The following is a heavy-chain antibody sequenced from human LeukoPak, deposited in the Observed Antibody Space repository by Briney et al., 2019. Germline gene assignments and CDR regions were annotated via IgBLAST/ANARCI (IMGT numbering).Heavy chain of an antibody. CDR3: ARDQSGDAFDI. CDR1: GFTFSSYA. Sequence: GRSLRLSCAASGFTFSSYAMHWVRQAPGKGLEWVAVISYDGSNKYYADSVKGRFTNSRDNSKNTLSLQMNSLRPEDTAVYYCARDQSGDAFDIWGQGTMVTVSS. V-gene: IGHV3-30*04. CDR2: ISYDGSNK. J-gene: IGHJ3*02. D-gene: IGHD1-26*01.